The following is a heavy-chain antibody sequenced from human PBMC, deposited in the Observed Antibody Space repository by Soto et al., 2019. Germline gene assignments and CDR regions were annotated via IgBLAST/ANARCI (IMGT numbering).Heavy chain of an antibody. CDR2: IYYNGST. Sequence: SETLSLTCTFSGGSIISYYWSWIRQPPGKGLEWIGYIYYNGSTNYNPSLKSRVTISVDTSKNQFSLKLSSVTAADTAVYYCARTYYDFWSGYWRWFDPWGQGTLVTVSS. V-gene: IGHV4-59*01. D-gene: IGHD3-3*01. CDR1: GGSIISYY. J-gene: IGHJ5*02. CDR3: ARTYYDFWSGYWRWFDP.